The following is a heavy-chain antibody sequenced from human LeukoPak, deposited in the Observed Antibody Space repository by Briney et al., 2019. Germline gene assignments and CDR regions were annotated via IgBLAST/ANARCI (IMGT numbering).Heavy chain of an antibody. CDR3: ARDLPGSDDYVWGSYRPPGY. Sequence: SETLSLTCTVSGYSISSGYYWGWIRQPPGKGLEWIGSIYHSGSTYYNPSLKSRVTISVDTSKNQFSLKLSSVTAADTAVYYCARDLPGSDDYVWGSYRPPGYWGQGTLVTVSS. CDR2: IYHSGST. J-gene: IGHJ4*02. CDR1: GYSISSGYY. V-gene: IGHV4-38-2*02. D-gene: IGHD3-16*02.